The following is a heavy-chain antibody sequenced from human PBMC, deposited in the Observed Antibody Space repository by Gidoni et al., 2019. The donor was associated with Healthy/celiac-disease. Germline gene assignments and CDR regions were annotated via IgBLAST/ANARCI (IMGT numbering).Heavy chain of an antibody. CDR3: AKRGAVEWLPHILGAFDI. J-gene: IGHJ3*02. CDR2: ICGSCGST. Sequence: EVQLMESGGGLVQPGGSLRTACAAAGSPVRSCALRWVRQAPGKGLGVMLVICGSCGSTYDADSVKGRFTISRDNSKNTLYLQMNSLRAEDTAVYYCAKRGAVEWLPHILGAFDIWGQGTMVTVSS. D-gene: IGHD5-12*01. CDR1: GSPVRSCA. V-gene: IGHV3-23*01.